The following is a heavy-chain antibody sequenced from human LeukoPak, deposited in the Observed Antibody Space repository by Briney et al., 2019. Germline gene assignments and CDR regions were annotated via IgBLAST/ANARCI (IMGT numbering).Heavy chain of an antibody. CDR3: ARGEYYDSSGYYYGPPVN. J-gene: IGHJ4*02. D-gene: IGHD3-22*01. CDR1: GGSISSYY. Sequence: SETLSLTCTVSGGSISSYYWSWFRQPPGKGLEWIGYIYYSGSTNYNPSLKSRVTISVDTSKNQFSLKLSSVTAADTAVYYCARGEYYDSSGYYYGPPVNWGQGTLVTVSS. CDR2: IYYSGST. V-gene: IGHV4-59*01.